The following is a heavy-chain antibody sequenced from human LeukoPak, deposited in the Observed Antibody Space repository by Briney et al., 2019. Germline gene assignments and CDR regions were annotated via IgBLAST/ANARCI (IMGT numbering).Heavy chain of an antibody. CDR3: ARAQDYYGSGSYYKRGSVDY. D-gene: IGHD3-10*01. V-gene: IGHV1-2*02. J-gene: IGHJ4*02. Sequence: ASVKVSCKASGYTFTGYYTHWVRQAPGQGLEWMGWINPNSGGTNYAQKFQGRVTMTRDTSFSTAYMELSRLRSDDTAVYYCARAQDYYGSGSYYKRGSVDYWGQGTLVTVSS. CDR1: GYTFTGYY. CDR2: INPNSGGT.